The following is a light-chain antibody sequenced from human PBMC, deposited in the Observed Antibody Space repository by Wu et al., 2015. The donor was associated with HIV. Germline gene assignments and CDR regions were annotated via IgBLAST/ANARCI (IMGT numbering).Light chain of an antibody. CDR3: QQTYSTPKT. Sequence: DIQMTQSPSSLSASVGDRVTITCRASQSISSVLKWYQQKPGAAPKLLIYAASSLQSGVPSRFSGSGSGTDFTLTISSLQPEDFATYYCQQTYSTPKTFGQGTKVE. CDR1: QSISSV. J-gene: IGKJ1*01. CDR2: AAS. V-gene: IGKV1-39*01.